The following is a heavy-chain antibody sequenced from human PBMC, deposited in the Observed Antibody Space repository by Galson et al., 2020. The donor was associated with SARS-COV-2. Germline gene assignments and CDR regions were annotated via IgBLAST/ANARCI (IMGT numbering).Heavy chain of an antibody. D-gene: IGHD2-2*01. CDR3: ARAEKGIVVVPAAIGRDYYYYMDV. V-gene: IGHV7-4-1*02. J-gene: IGHJ6*03. Sequence: ASVKVSCKASGYTFTSYAMNWVRQAPGQGLEWMGWINTNTGNPTYAQGFTGRFVFSLDTSVSTAYLQISSLKAEDTAVYYCARAEKGIVVVPAAIGRDYYYYMDVWGKGTTVTVSS. CDR1: GYTFTSYA. CDR2: INTNTGNP.